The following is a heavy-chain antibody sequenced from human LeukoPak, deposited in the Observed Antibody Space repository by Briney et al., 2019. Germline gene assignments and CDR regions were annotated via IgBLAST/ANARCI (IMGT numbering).Heavy chain of an antibody. CDR1: GGTFSSYA. J-gene: IGHJ4*02. CDR2: IIPIFGTA. Sequence: ASVKVSCKASGGTFSSYAISWVRQAPGQGPEWMGGIIPIFGTANYAQKFQGRVTITTDESTSTAYMELSSLRSEDTAVYYCARDSSGYYYGYFDYWGQGTLVTVSS. CDR3: ARDSSGYYYGYFDY. D-gene: IGHD3-22*01. V-gene: IGHV1-69*05.